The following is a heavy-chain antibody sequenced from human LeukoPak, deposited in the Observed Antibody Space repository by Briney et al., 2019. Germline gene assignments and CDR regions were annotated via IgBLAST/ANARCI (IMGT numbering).Heavy chain of an antibody. V-gene: IGHV3-23*01. J-gene: IGHJ4*02. D-gene: IGHD1-1*01. CDR3: AGGTEDYFDY. CDR2: ISGSGGST. CDR1: GFTFSNYA. Sequence: GGSLRLSCAASGFTFSNYAMNWVRQAPGKGLEWVSAISGSGGSTYYADSVKGRFTISRDNSKNTLYLQMNSLRAEDTAVYYCAGGTEDYFDYWGQGTLVTVSS.